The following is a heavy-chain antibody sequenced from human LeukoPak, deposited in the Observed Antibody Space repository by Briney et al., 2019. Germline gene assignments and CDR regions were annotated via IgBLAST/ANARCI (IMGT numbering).Heavy chain of an antibody. CDR3: ASRQSYTGYNY. Sequence: QPGGSLRLSCAASGFTFSSYEMNWVRQAPGKGLEWVSYISTSGSTIHYADSVKGRFTFSRDNVKNSMYLQMDSLRAEDTAVYYCASRQSYTGYNYWGQGTLVIVSS. V-gene: IGHV3-48*03. CDR2: ISTSGSTI. CDR1: GFTFSSYE. J-gene: IGHJ1*01. D-gene: IGHD5-24*01.